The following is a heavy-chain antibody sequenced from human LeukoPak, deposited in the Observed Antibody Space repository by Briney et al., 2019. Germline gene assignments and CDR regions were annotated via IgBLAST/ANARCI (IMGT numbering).Heavy chain of an antibody. CDR1: GYTFTGYY. Sequence: ASVKVSCKASGYTFTGYYMHWVRQAPGQWLEWMGRINPNSGGTNYAQEFQGRVTMTRDTSISTAYMELSRLRSDDTAVYYCARDGWALPNVQQWSMSGEFDYWGQGTLVTVSS. J-gene: IGHJ4*02. CDR3: ARDGWALPNVQQWSMSGEFDY. CDR2: INPNSGGT. V-gene: IGHV1-2*06. D-gene: IGHD3-10*02.